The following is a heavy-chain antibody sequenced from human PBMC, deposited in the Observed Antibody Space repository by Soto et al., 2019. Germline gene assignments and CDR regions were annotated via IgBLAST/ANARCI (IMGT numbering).Heavy chain of an antibody. Sequence: PGGSLRLSCAASGFTFSSYGMHWVRQAPGKGLVWVSRINSDGSSTSYADSVKGRFTISRDNAKNTLYLQMNSLRAEDTAVYYCARGVPGYSYYYYGMDVWGQGTTVTVSS. J-gene: IGHJ6*02. CDR2: INSDGSST. CDR3: ARGVPGYSYYYYGMDV. V-gene: IGHV3-74*01. CDR1: GFTFSSYG. D-gene: IGHD5-18*01.